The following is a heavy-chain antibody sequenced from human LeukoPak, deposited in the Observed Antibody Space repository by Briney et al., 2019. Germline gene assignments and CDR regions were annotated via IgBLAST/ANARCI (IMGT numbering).Heavy chain of an antibody. CDR1: GFTFSSYG. CDR3: ARDLTYYGSGNHYYYYGMDV. Sequence: GGSLRLSCAASGFTFSSYGMHWVRQAPGKGLEWVAVISYDGSNKYYADSVKGRFTISRDNSKNTLYLQMNSLRAEDTAVYYCARDLTYYGSGNHYYYYGMDVWGQGITVTVSS. D-gene: IGHD3-10*01. J-gene: IGHJ6*02. V-gene: IGHV3-30*03. CDR2: ISYDGSNK.